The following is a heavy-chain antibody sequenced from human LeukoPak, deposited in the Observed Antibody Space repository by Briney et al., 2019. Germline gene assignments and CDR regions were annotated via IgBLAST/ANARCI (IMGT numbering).Heavy chain of an antibody. J-gene: IGHJ4*02. CDR1: GFTFDDYA. CDR2: ISWNSGSI. V-gene: IGHV3-9*01. D-gene: IGHD3-10*01. CDR3: AAGETWFGELSSSN. Sequence: PGGSLRLSCAASGFTFDDYAMHWVRQAPGKGLEGVSGISWNSGSIGYADSVKGRFTISRDNAKNSLYLQMNRLRAEATALYYCAAGETWFGELSSSNWGQGTLVTVSS.